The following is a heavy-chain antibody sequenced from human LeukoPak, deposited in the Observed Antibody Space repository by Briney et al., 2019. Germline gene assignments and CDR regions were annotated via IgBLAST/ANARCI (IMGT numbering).Heavy chain of an antibody. D-gene: IGHD1-26*01. CDR2: IYITGTT. V-gene: IGHV4-4*07. CDR3: ARVRLGSSGSYYLDF. J-gene: IGHJ4*02. CDR1: GGYISSSY. Sequence: SETLSLTCTVPGGYISSSYWSWIRQPAGKGLEWIGLIYITGTTNYNPSLKSRVTMSLDTSKNQFSLKLSSVTAADTAVYYCARVRLGSSGSYYLDFWGQGTLVTVSS.